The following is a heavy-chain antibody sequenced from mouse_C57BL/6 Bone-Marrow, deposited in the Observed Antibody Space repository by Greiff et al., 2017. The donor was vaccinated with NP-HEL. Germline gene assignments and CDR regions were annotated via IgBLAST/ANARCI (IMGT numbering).Heavy chain of an antibody. Sequence: EVMLVESGGDLVKPGGSLKLSCAASGFTFSSYGMSWVRQTPDKRLEWVATISSGGSYTYYPDSVKGRFTISRDNAKNTLYLQMSSLKSEDTAMYYCARREDYYGSRGAMDYWGQGTSVTVSS. CDR3: ARREDYYGSRGAMDY. CDR1: GFTFSSYG. D-gene: IGHD1-1*01. J-gene: IGHJ4*01. V-gene: IGHV5-6*02. CDR2: ISSGGSYT.